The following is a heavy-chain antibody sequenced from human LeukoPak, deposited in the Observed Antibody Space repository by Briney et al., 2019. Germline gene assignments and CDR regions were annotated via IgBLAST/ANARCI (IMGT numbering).Heavy chain of an antibody. CDR1: GGSITSYY. CDR2: IYYSGST. J-gene: IGHJ2*01. CDR3: ARYGDYSWYFDL. Sequence: SETLSLTCTVSGGSITSYYWSWIRQPPGKGLERIGYIYYSGSTNYNPSLKSRVTISVDTSKNQFSLKLSSVTAADTAVYYCARYGDYSWYFDLWGRGTLVTVSS. V-gene: IGHV4-59*01. D-gene: IGHD4-17*01.